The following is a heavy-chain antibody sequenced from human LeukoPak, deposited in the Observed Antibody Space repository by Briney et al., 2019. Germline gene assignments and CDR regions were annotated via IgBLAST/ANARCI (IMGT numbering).Heavy chain of an antibody. D-gene: IGHD5-18*01. Sequence: PGGSLRLSCAASGFTFSSYSMNWVRQAPGKGLEWVSSIISSSSYIYYADSVKGRFTISRDNAKNSLYLQMNSLRAEDTAVYYCARDREYSYGPPDLGYWGQGTLVTVSS. CDR3: ARDREYSYGPPDLGY. CDR2: IISSSSYI. J-gene: IGHJ4*02. CDR1: GFTFSSYS. V-gene: IGHV3-21*01.